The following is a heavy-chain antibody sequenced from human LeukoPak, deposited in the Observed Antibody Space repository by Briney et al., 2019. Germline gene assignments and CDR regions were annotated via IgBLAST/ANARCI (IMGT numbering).Heavy chain of an antibody. V-gene: IGHV6-1*01. CDR3: ARSGSGGWIDY. J-gene: IGHJ4*02. D-gene: IGHD6-19*01. Sequence: SQTLSLTCAISGDSISSNSAAWNWMRQSPSRGLEWLGRTYYRSKWYNGYAVFVKSRISVNPDTSKNQFSLQLNSVTPEDTAVYYCARSGSGGWIDYWGQGTLVTVSS. CDR1: GDSISSNSAA. CDR2: TYYRSKWYN.